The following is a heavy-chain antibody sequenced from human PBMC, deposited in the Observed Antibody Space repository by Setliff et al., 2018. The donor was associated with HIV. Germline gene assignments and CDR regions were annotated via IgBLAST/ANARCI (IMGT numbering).Heavy chain of an antibody. V-gene: IGHV4-39*01. D-gene: IGHD6-19*01. CDR3: IIAYSSGWLAPMGFDS. Sequence: SETLSLTCTVSGGSISTSRYYWGWIRQPPGKGLEYIGGIFYSGSAYYNPSLKSRVTISVDTSKNQFSLKLSSVTAADTAVYYCIIAYSSGWLAPMGFDSWGQGTLVTVS. CDR2: IFYSGSA. CDR1: GGSISTSRYY. J-gene: IGHJ4*02.